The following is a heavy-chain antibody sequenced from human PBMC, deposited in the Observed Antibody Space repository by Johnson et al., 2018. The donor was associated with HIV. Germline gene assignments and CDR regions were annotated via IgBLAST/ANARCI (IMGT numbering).Heavy chain of an antibody. CDR3: ARATNPRMATITDDAFDI. Sequence: QVQLVESGGGVVQPGGSLRLSCAASGFTFSSYGMHWVRQAPGKGLEWVAFIRYAGSNKYSDDSVKGRFNISRDNAKNTLYLQMNSRRAEYTAVYYCARATNPRMATITDDAFDIWGQGTMVTVSS. CDR2: IRYAGSNK. J-gene: IGHJ3*02. D-gene: IGHD5-24*01. V-gene: IGHV3-30*02. CDR1: GFTFSSYG.